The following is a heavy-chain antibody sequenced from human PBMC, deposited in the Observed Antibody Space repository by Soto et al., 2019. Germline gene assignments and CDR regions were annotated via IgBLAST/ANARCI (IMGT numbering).Heavy chain of an antibody. J-gene: IGHJ4*02. D-gene: IGHD5-12*01. CDR2: IYYSGST. CDR3: ARENRYSGYDPLDY. V-gene: IGHV4-59*01. CDR1: GGSISSYY. Sequence: SDTLSLTCTVSGGSISSYYWGWIRQPPGKGLEWIGYIYYSGSTNYNPSLKSRVTISVDTSKNQFSLKLSSVTAADTAVYYCARENRYSGYDPLDYWGQGTLVTVSS.